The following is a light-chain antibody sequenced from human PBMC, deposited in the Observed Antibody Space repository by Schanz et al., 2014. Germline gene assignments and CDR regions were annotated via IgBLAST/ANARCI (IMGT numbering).Light chain of an antibody. J-gene: IGKJ1*01. Sequence: ETVMTQSPATLSVSPGERATLSCRASQSVSSNLAWYQQKPGQAPNVLIYGASIRAIGIPDRFSGSGSGTDFTLTISSLQAEDVAVYYCQHYYTPAWTFGQGTKVEIK. V-gene: IGKV3D-15*01. CDR1: QSVSSN. CDR2: GAS. CDR3: QHYYTPAWT.